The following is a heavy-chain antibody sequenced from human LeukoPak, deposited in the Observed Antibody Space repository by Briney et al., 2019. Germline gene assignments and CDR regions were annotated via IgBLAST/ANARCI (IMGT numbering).Heavy chain of an antibody. J-gene: IGHJ6*02. V-gene: IGHV4-38-2*02. Sequence: SETLSLTCTVFGYSITTGYYWGWIRQPPGKGLEWIGSIYHSGSTFYNPSLKSRVTISVDTSKNQFPLKLSSVTAADTAVYYCARKRAMVPYYYYGMDVWGQGTTVTVSS. CDR2: IYHSGST. CDR3: ARKRAMVPYYYYGMDV. D-gene: IGHD5-18*01. CDR1: GYSITTGYY.